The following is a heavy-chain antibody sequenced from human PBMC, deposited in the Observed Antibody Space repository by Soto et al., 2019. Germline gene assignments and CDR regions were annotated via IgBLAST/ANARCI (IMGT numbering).Heavy chain of an antibody. CDR2: IFYSGST. J-gene: IGHJ4*02. D-gene: IGHD4-17*01. CDR3: ARGPVPDGEYGDYDY. Sequence: SETLSLTCTVSGGSISSSSYYWGWIRQPPGKGLEWIGSIFYSGSTNYNPSLKSRVTISVDTSKNQFSLKLSSVTAADTAVYYCARGPVPDGEYGDYDYWGQGTLVTVSS. CDR1: GGSISSSSYY. V-gene: IGHV4-39*01.